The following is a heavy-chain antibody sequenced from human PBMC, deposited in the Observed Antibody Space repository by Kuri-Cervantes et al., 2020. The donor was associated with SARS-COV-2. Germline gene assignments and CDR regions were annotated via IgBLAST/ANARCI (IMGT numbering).Heavy chain of an antibody. D-gene: IGHD4-11*01. CDR2: IYYSGST. V-gene: IGHV4-39*02. CDR1: GDSISNTNYY. J-gene: IGHJ6*03. CDR3: AREDYSNYYYYYMDV. Sequence: SETLSLTCTVSGDSISNTNYYWGWIRQPPGKGLEWIGSIYYSGSTYYNPSLKSRVTISVDTSKNQFSLKLSSVTAADTAVYYCAREDYSNYYYYYMDVWGKGTTVTVSS.